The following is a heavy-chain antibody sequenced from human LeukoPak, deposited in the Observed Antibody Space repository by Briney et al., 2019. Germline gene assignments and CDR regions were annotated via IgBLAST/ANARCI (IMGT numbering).Heavy chain of an antibody. CDR1: GGSISSYY. CDR2: IYYSGST. J-gene: IGHJ5*02. CDR3: ARQDSSGYFNWFDP. Sequence: SETLSLTCTVSGGSISSYYWSWIRQPPGKGLEWIGYIYYSGSTNYNPSLKSRVTISVDTSKNQFSLKLSSVTAADTAVYYCARQDSSGYFNWFDPWGQGTLVTVSS. D-gene: IGHD3-22*01. V-gene: IGHV4-59*01.